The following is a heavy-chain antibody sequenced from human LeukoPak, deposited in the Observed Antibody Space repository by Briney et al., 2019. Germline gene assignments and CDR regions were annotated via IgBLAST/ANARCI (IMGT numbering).Heavy chain of an antibody. D-gene: IGHD4-17*01. V-gene: IGHV3-23*01. CDR2: IRGNVDTT. Sequence: GGSLRLSCAASGFTFSTHAMTWVRQTPGKGLEWVSTIRGNVDTTHYADSVRGRFTISRDNSKNTLYLQMNSLRAEDTAIYYCAKGQELDDGVFDSWGQGALVTVSS. J-gene: IGHJ4*02. CDR1: GFTFSTHA. CDR3: AKGQELDDGVFDS.